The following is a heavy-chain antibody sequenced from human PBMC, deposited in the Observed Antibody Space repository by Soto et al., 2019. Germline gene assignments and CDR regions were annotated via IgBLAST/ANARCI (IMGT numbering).Heavy chain of an antibody. Sequence: PGGSLRLSCAASGFTFSSYEMNWVRQAPGKGLEWVSYISSSGSTIYYADSVKGRFTISRDNAKNSLYLQMNSLRAEDTAVYYCATETIFGPSDYWGQGTLVTVSS. J-gene: IGHJ4*02. CDR1: GFTFSSYE. CDR3: ATETIFGPSDY. D-gene: IGHD3-3*01. V-gene: IGHV3-48*03. CDR2: ISSSGSTI.